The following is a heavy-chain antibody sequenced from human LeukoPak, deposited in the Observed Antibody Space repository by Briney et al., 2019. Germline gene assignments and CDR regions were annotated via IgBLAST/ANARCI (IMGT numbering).Heavy chain of an antibody. V-gene: IGHV3-30-3*01. J-gene: IGHJ5*02. CDR1: GFTFSSYA. D-gene: IGHD6-13*01. CDR2: ISYDGSNK. CDR3: ARRAAASRRFDP. Sequence: GGSLRPSCAASGFTFSSYAMHWVRQAPGKGLEWVAVISYDGSNKYYADSVKGRFTISRDNSKNTLYLQMNSLRAEDTAVYYCARRAAASRRFDPWGQGTLVTVSS.